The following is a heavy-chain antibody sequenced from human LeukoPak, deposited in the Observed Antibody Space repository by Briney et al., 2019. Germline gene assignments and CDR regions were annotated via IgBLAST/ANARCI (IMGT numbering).Heavy chain of an antibody. V-gene: IGHV4-59*11. CDR1: GGSISSHY. CDR3: ARSWPMVRGVRKYYFDY. CDR2: IYYSGST. D-gene: IGHD3-10*01. J-gene: IGHJ4*02. Sequence: SETLSLTCTVSGGSISSHYWSWIRQPPGKGLEWIGYIYYSGSTNYNPSLKSRVTISVDTSKNQFSLKLSSVTAADTAVYYCARSWPMVRGVRKYYFDYWGQGTLVTVSS.